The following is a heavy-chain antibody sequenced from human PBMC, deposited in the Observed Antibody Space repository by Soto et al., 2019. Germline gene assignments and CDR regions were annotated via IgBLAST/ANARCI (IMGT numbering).Heavy chain of an antibody. Sequence: QEQLVESGGGVVQPETSLRLSCVASGFPFSSYAIHWVRQAPGKGLEWVAFISHDGRNKYYADSVKGRFTISRDNPKNTVYLQMNSLRTEDTAVYYCARVWGSGPSDYFVYWGQGILVTVSS. D-gene: IGHD3-16*01. V-gene: IGHV3-30*04. J-gene: IGHJ4*02. CDR3: ARVWGSGPSDYFVY. CDR1: GFPFSSYA. CDR2: ISHDGRNK.